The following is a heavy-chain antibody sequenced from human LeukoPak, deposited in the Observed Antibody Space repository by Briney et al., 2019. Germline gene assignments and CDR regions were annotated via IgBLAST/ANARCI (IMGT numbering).Heavy chain of an antibody. D-gene: IGHD6-19*01. V-gene: IGHV3-30*18. CDR2: ISYDGSNK. J-gene: IGHJ4*02. Sequence: GGSLRLSCAASGFTFSSYGMHWARQAPGKGLEWVAVISYDGSNKYYADSVKGRFTIFRDNSKNTLYLQMNSLRAEDTAVYYCAKDSVAVAGLFDYWGQGTLVTVSS. CDR3: AKDSVAVAGLFDY. CDR1: GFTFSSYG.